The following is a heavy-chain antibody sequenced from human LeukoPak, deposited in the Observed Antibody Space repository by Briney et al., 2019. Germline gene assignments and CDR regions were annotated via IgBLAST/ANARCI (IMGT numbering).Heavy chain of an antibody. J-gene: IGHJ5*02. Sequence: GGSLRLSCAASGFKFSDYFMSWIRQAPGKGLEWVSSISSSSSYMNYADSVRGRFTISRDNSKKMLYLQMNSLSREDTAVYYCVRGVGYTLLSWGQGTLVTVSS. CDR3: VRGVGYTLLS. CDR2: ISSSSSYM. V-gene: IGHV3-11*06. D-gene: IGHD1-1*01. CDR1: GFKFSDYF.